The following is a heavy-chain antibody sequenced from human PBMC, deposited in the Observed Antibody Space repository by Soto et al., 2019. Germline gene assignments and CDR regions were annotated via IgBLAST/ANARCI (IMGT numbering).Heavy chain of an antibody. J-gene: IGHJ4*02. CDR1: RFTFSSYA. CDR2: ISGSGGST. Sequence: HPGGSLRLSCAAYRFTFSSYAMSWVRQAPGKGLEWVSAISGSGGSTYYADSVKGRFTISRDTSKNTLYLQMNSLRAEDTAVYYCAKDTSGYYDSSGYRLYYFDYWGQGTLGTVS. V-gene: IGHV3-23*01. CDR3: AKDTSGYYDSSGYRLYYFDY. D-gene: IGHD3-22*01.